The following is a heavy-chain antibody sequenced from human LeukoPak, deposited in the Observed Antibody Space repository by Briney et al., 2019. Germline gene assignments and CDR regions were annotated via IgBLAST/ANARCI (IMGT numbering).Heavy chain of an antibody. CDR1: GGSFSGYY. CDR2: IYTSGST. CDR3: AREGYDILTGYDIGTFDY. V-gene: IGHV4-4*07. Sequence: SETLSLTCAVYGGSFSGYYWSWIRQPPGKGLEWIGRIYTSGSTNYNPSLKSRVTMSVDTSKNQFSLKLSSVTAADTAVYYCAREGYDILTGYDIGTFDYWGQGTLVTVSS. J-gene: IGHJ4*02. D-gene: IGHD3-9*01.